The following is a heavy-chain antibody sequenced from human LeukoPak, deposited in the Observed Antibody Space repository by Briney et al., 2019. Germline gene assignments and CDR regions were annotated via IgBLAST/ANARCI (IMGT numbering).Heavy chain of an antibody. J-gene: IGHJ4*02. CDR2: ISGSGGST. D-gene: IGHD5-24*01. V-gene: IGHV3-23*01. CDR3: AKVPKRWLQLSYFDY. Sequence: GGPLRLSCAASGFTFSSYAMSWVRQAPGKGLEWVSAISGSGGSTYYADSVKGRFTISRDNSKNTLYLQMNSLRAEDTAVYYCAKVPKRWLQLSYFDYWGQGTLVTVSS. CDR1: GFTFSSYA.